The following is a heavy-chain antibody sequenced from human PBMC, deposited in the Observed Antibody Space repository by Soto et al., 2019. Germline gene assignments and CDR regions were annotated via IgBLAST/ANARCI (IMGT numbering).Heavy chain of an antibody. CDR1: GFTFSDYY. V-gene: IGHV3-11*05. CDR3: ASNYYGGNSLAFDI. J-gene: IGHJ3*02. CDR2: ISSSSSYT. Sequence: QVQLVESGGGLVKPGGSLRLSCAASGFTFSDYYMSWIRQAPGKGLEWVSYISSSSSYTNYADSVKGRFTISRDNAKNSLYLQMNSLRAEDTAVYYCASNYYGGNSLAFDIWGHGTMVTVSS. D-gene: IGHD4-17*01.